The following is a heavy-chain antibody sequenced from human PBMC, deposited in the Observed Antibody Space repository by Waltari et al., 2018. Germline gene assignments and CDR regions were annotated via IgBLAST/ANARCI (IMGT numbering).Heavy chain of an antibody. V-gene: IGHV3-48*03. CDR3: ARVGGNYYYYMDV. D-gene: IGHD3-16*01. CDR1: GFPFRSYE. J-gene: IGHJ6*03. CDR2: ISTSDSSI. Sequence: EVQLVESGGGLVQPGGSLRLSCVASGFPFRSYEVNWFRQAPGKGLEWISNISTSDSSIFYADSVKGRFTISRDNAKNSLYLQMNSLRGEDTAVYYCARVGGNYYYYMDVWGKGTTVTVSS.